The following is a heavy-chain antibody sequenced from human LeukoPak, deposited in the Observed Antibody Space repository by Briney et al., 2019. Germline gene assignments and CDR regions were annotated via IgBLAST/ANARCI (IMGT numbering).Heavy chain of an antibody. J-gene: IGHJ4*02. Sequence: SETLSLTCTVSGGSIRSSSYYWGWIRQPPGKGLEWIGSIYYSGSTYYNPSLKSRVTISVDTSKNQFSLKLSSVTAADTAVYYCATPFLTGYSPYWGQGTLVTVSS. CDR1: GGSIRSSSYY. V-gene: IGHV4-39*01. D-gene: IGHD3-9*01. CDR2: IYYSGST. CDR3: ATPFLTGYSPY.